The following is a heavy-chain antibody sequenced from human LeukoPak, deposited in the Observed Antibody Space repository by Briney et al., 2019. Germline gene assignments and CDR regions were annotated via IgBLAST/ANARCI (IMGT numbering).Heavy chain of an antibody. CDR3: ARSPRAPFDI. CDR1: GFTFSSYW. Sequence: GGSLRLSCAASGFTFSSYWMHWVRQVPGKGLVWVSRINSDGSSTTCADSVKGRFTISRDNAKNTLYLQMNSLRAEDTAVYYCARSPRAPFDIWGQGTMVTVSS. V-gene: IGHV3-74*01. CDR2: INSDGSST. J-gene: IGHJ3*02.